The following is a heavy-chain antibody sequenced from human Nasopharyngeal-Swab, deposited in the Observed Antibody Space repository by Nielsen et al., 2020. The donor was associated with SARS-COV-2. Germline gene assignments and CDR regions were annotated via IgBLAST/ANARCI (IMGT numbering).Heavy chain of an antibody. CDR2: ISGSGGST. CDR3: GIQYYDFWSGYYWLEAWGPYPSNS. J-gene: IGHJ4*02. Sequence: GESLNISCAASGFTFSSYAMSWVRQAPGKVLEWVLAISGSGGSTYYADSVKGRFTISRDNSKNTLYLQMNSLRAEDTAVCYCGIQYYDFWSGYYWLEAWGPYPSNSWGQGTLVTVSS. V-gene: IGHV3-23*01. CDR1: GFTFSSYA. D-gene: IGHD3-3*01.